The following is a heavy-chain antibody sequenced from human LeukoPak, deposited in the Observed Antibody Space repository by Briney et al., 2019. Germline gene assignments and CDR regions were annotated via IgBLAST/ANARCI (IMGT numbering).Heavy chain of an antibody. J-gene: IGHJ4*02. D-gene: IGHD3-10*01. V-gene: IGHV1-2*02. Sequence: ASVKVSCKASGYTFTGYYMHWVRQAPGQGLEWMGWINLNSGGTNYAQKFQGRVTMTRDTSISTAYMELSRLRSDDTAVYYCARGSGSSTQDYWGQGTLVTVSS. CDR3: ARGSGSSTQDY. CDR2: INLNSGGT. CDR1: GYTFTGYY.